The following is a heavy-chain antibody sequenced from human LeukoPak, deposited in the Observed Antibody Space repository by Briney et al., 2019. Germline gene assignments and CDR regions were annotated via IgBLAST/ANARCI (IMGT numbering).Heavy chain of an antibody. J-gene: IGHJ4*02. Sequence: SQTLSLTCAVYGGSFSGYYWSWIRQPPGKGLEWIGEINHSGSTNYNPSLKSRVTISVDTSKNQFSLKLSSVTAADTAVYYCARGSAMVRGVDYWGQGTLVTVSS. V-gene: IGHV4-34*01. CDR2: INHSGST. CDR1: GGSFSGYY. D-gene: IGHD3-10*01. CDR3: ARGSAMVRGVDY.